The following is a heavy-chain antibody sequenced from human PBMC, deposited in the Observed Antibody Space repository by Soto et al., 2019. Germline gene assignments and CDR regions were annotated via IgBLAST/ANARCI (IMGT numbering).Heavy chain of an antibody. CDR2: ISWNSGSI. Sequence: EVQLVESGGGLVQPGRSLRLSCAASGFTFDDYAMHWVRQAPGKGLEWVSGISWNSGSIGYADSVKGRFTISRDNAKNSLYLQMNSLRAEDTALYYCEKDYCSGGSCPIDSWGQGTLVTVSS. J-gene: IGHJ4*02. CDR1: GFTFDDYA. V-gene: IGHV3-9*01. CDR3: EKDYCSGGSCPIDS. D-gene: IGHD2-15*01.